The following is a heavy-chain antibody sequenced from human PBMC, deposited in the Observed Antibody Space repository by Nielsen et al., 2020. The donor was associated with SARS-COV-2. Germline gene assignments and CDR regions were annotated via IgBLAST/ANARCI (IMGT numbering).Heavy chain of an antibody. J-gene: IGHJ6*02. CDR1: GGSFSGYF. V-gene: IGHV4-30-4*01. CDR2: ISYSGST. D-gene: IGHD2-8*01. Sequence: LRLSCAVYGGSFSGYFWSWIRQPPGKGLEWIGYISYSGSTYYNPSLKSRVDVSVDTSKNQFSLKLSSVTAADTAVYYCARGNTKDHSLDVWGQGTTVTVSS. CDR3: ARGNTKDHSLDV.